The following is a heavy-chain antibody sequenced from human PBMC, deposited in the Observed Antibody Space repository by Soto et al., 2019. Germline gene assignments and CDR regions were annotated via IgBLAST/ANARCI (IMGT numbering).Heavy chain of an antibody. Sequence: GASVKVSCKASGYTFTSYDINWVRQATGQGLEWMGWMNPNNGNTDYAQKLQGRVTMTTNTSMSTAYMELRSLRSDDTAVYYCARVDKEDIVLMVYANNWFDPWGQGTLVTVSS. CDR2: MNPNNGNT. V-gene: IGHV1-8*01. CDR1: GYTFTSYD. D-gene: IGHD2-8*01. J-gene: IGHJ5*02. CDR3: ARVDKEDIVLMVYANNWFDP.